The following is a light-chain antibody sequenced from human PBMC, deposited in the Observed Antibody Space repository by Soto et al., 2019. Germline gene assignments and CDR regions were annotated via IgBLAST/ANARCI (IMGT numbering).Light chain of an antibody. CDR2: DDT. Sequence: SYELTQPPSVSVAPGQTARITCGGNNIGSKSVHWYQQKPGQAPVPVVYDDTDRPSGIPERFSGSNSGNTATLTIRRVEAGDEADYYCHVWDTPSDHYVFGTGTKVTVL. V-gene: IGLV3-21*02. J-gene: IGLJ1*01. CDR1: NIGSKS. CDR3: HVWDTPSDHYV.